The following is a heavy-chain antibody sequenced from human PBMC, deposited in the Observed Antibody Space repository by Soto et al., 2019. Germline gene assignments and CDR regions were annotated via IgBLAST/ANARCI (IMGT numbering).Heavy chain of an antibody. D-gene: IGHD2-2*01. J-gene: IGHJ2*01. CDR1: GFTISSYA. Sequence: GGPKRLSCAASGFTISSYAMSWVRKAPGKGLEWVSAISGSGGSTYYADSVKGRFTISRDNSKNTLYLQMNSLRAEDTAVYYCAKANWDVPAAILALWGRGTLVTVS. CDR3: AKANWDVPAAILAL. V-gene: IGHV3-23*01. CDR2: ISGSGGST.